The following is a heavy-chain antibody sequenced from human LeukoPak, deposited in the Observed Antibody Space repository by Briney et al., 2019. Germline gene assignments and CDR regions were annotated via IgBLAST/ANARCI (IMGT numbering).Heavy chain of an antibody. CDR2: INHSGST. CDR1: GGSFSGYY. Sequence: SETLSLTCAVYGGSFSGYYWSWIRQPPGKGLEWIGKINHSGSTNYNPSLKSRVTISVDTSKNQFSLKLSSVTAADTAVYYCARFHRGYCSGGSCYRGAGYYMDVWGKGTTVTVSS. J-gene: IGHJ6*03. D-gene: IGHD2-15*01. V-gene: IGHV4-34*01. CDR3: ARFHRGYCSGGSCYRGAGYYMDV.